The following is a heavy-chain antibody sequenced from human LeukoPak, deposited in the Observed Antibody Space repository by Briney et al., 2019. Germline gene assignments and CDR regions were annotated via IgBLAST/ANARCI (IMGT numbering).Heavy chain of an antibody. Sequence: ASVKVSCKASGGTFSSYAISWVRQAPGQGLEWMGGIIPIFGTANDAQKFQRRVTITTDESTSTAYMELSSLRSEDTAVYYCARVRMATISPYYHYMDVWGKGTTVTVSS. CDR2: IIPIFGTA. CDR1: GGTFSSYA. CDR3: ARVRMATISPYYHYMDV. J-gene: IGHJ6*03. D-gene: IGHD5-24*01. V-gene: IGHV1-69*05.